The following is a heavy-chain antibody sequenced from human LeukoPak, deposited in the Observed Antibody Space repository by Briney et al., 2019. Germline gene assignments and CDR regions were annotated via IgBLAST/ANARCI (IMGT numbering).Heavy chain of an antibody. CDR2: MNPNSGNT. D-gene: IGHD4-23*01. CDR1: GYTFTSYD. V-gene: IGHV1-8*01. Sequence: ASVKVSCKASGYTFTSYDINWVRQATGQGLEWMGWMNPNSGNTGYAQKFQGRVTMTRNTSTSTAYMEVSSLRSEDTAVYYCARGPVSYGGKFYYYYYMDVWGKGTTVTVSS. CDR3: ARGPVSYGGKFYYYYYMDV. J-gene: IGHJ6*03.